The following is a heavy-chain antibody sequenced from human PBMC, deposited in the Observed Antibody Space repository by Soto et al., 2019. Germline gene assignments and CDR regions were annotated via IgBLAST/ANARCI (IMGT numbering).Heavy chain of an antibody. J-gene: IGHJ6*03. Sequence: GGSLRLSCAASGFTFSNAWMSWVRQAPGKGLEWVGRIKSKTDGGTTDYAAPVKGRFTISRDDSKNTLYLQMNSLKTEDTAVYYCTTGGDYVLFYYYYYYMDVWGKGTTVTVSS. CDR2: IKSKTDGGTT. D-gene: IGHD2-21*02. CDR3: TTGGDYVLFYYYYYYMDV. V-gene: IGHV3-15*01. CDR1: GFTFSNAW.